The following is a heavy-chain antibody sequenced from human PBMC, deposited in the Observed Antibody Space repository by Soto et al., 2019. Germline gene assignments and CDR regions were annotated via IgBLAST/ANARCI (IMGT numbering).Heavy chain of an antibody. CDR3: ARGGGSSFPDY. CDR2: INHSGRT. V-gene: IGHV4-34*01. CDR1: GGSFSGYY. D-gene: IGHD6-13*01. J-gene: IGHJ4*02. Sequence: SETLSLTCAVYGGSFSGYYWSWIRQPPGKGLEWIGEINHSGRTNYNPSLKSRVSISVDTSKNQFSLKLSSVTAADTAVYYCARGGGSSFPDYWGQGSRLTVSS.